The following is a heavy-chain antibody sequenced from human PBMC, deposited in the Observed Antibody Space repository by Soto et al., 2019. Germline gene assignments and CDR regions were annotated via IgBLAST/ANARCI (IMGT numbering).Heavy chain of an antibody. D-gene: IGHD6-13*01. Sequence: GASVKVSCKASGYTFTGYYMHWLRQAPGQGLEWMGWINPNSGGTNYAQRFQGRVTMTRDTSISTAYMELSRLRSDDTAVYYCARESSSSWYYYYGMDVWGQGTTVTVSS. J-gene: IGHJ6*02. CDR2: INPNSGGT. CDR3: ARESSSSWYYYYGMDV. V-gene: IGHV1-2*02. CDR1: GYTFTGYY.